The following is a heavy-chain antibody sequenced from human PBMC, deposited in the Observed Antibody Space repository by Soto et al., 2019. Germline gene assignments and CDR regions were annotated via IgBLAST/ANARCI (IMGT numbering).Heavy chain of an antibody. D-gene: IGHD2-15*01. CDR2: LSLGGGAT. V-gene: IGHV3-23*01. CDR1: GFSVRSSQ. J-gene: IGHJ6*02. CDR3: AKDLGGNRFYGMDV. Sequence: GGSLRLSCAASGFSVRSSQMSWVRQAPGKGLEWVSALSLGGGATYYADSVKGRFTISRDNAKNSLYLQMNSLRAEDTAVYYCAKDLGGNRFYGMDVWGQGTTVTVSS.